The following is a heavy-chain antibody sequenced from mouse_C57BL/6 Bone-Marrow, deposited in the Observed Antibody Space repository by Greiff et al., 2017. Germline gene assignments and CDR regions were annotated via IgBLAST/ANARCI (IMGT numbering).Heavy chain of an antibody. J-gene: IGHJ3*01. Sequence: EVLLVESGGDLVKPGGSLKLSCAASGFTFSSYGMSWVRQTPDKRLEWVATISSGGSYTYYPDSVKGRFTISRDNAKNTLYLQMSSLKSEDTALYYCERQLRPFAYWGQGTLVTVSA. V-gene: IGHV5-6*01. D-gene: IGHD3-2*02. CDR2: ISSGGSYT. CDR1: GFTFSSYG. CDR3: ERQLRPFAY.